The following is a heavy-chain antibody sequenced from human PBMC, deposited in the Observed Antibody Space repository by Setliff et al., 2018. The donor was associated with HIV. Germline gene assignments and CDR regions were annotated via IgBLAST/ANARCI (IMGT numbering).Heavy chain of an antibody. V-gene: IGHV1-46*02. CDR2: INPSDNRT. CDR3: ARLRGRIVVPSAMPS. J-gene: IGHJ5*02. D-gene: IGHD2-2*01. Sequence: ASVKVSCKASGYTFNNYYMHWVRQAPGQGLEWMGIINPSDNRTYYAQKFQGRVTMTRDTSTSSVYMELRSLRSEDTAVYYCARLRGRIVVPSAMPSWGQGTLVTVSS. CDR1: GYTFNNYY.